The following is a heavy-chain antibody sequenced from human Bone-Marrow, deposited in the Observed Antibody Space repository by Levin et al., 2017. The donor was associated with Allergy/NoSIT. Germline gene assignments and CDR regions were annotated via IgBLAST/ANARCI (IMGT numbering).Heavy chain of an antibody. J-gene: IGHJ6*02. CDR2: IDWDDDK. D-gene: IGHD2-2*01. Sequence: TLSLTCTFSGFSLSTSGMCVSWIRQPPGKALEWLALIDWDDDKYYSTSLKTRLTISKDTSKNQVVLTMTNMDPVDTATYYCARTSIVVVPAASDGYYYGMDGWGQGTTVTVSS. V-gene: IGHV2-70*01. CDR3: ARTSIVVVPAASDGYYYGMDG. CDR1: GFSLSTSGMC.